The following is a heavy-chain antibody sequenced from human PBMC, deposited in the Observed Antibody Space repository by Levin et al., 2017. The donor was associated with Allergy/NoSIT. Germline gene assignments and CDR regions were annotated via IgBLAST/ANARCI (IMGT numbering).Heavy chain of an antibody. V-gene: IGHV3-30*04. Sequence: SCAASGFTFSSYAMHWVRQAPGKGLEWVAVISYDGSNKYYADSVKGRFTISRDNSKNTLYLQMNSLRAEDTAVYYCARDRNIVARGYGMDVWGQGTTVTVSS. CDR3: ARDRNIVARGYGMDV. J-gene: IGHJ6*02. D-gene: IGHD5-12*01. CDR2: ISYDGSNK. CDR1: GFTFSSYA.